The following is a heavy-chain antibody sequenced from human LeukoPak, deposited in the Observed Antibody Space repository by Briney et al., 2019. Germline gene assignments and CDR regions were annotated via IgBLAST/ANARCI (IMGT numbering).Heavy chain of an antibody. Sequence: SVKGRFTISRDNAKNSLYLQMHSLRAEGTAVYYCARESGSSLDSWGQRTLVAVSS. V-gene: IGHV3-48*03. J-gene: IGHJ4*02. CDR3: ARESGSSLDS. D-gene: IGHD1-26*01.